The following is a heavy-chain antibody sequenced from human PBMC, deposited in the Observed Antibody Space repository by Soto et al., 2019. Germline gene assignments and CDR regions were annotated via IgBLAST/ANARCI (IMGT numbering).Heavy chain of an antibody. D-gene: IGHD3-22*01. Sequence: ASVKVSCKASGYTFTSYYMHWVRQAPGQGLEWMGIINPSGGSTSYAQKFQGRVTMTRDTSTSTVYMELSSLRSEDTAVYYCARGTGIYSSGYSLGYYYYGMDVWGQGTTVTVSS. CDR3: ARGTGIYSSGYSLGYYYYGMDV. V-gene: IGHV1-46*01. CDR2: INPSGGST. J-gene: IGHJ6*02. CDR1: GYTFTSYY.